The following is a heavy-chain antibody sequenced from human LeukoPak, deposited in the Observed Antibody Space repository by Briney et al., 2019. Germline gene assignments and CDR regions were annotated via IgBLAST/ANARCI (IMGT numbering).Heavy chain of an antibody. CDR3: ARDLVRGVSSPYYGMDV. D-gene: IGHD3-10*01. J-gene: IGHJ6*02. V-gene: IGHV1-8*01. CDR1: GYTFTSYD. CDR2: MNPNSGNT. Sequence: ASVKVSCKASGYTFTSYDINWVRQAAGQGLEWMGWMNPNSGNTGSAQKFQGRVTMTRNTSISTAYMELRSLRSDDTAVYYCARDLVRGVSSPYYGMDVWGQGTTVTVSS.